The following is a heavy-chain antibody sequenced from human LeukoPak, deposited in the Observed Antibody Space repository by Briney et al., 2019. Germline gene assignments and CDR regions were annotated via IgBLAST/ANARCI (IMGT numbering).Heavy chain of an antibody. V-gene: IGHV3-23*01. D-gene: IGHD6-19*01. CDR3: VRDQQWLVPDY. CDR2: ISVSGAMT. Sequence: GGSLRLSCAGSGFTFSSRGMSWVRQPPGKGLQWVSGISVSGAMTYYVDSVKGRFIISRDNSKNTVYLEMNSLTTEDTAVYYCVRDQQWLVPDYWGQGALVTVSS. J-gene: IGHJ4*02. CDR1: GFTFSSRG.